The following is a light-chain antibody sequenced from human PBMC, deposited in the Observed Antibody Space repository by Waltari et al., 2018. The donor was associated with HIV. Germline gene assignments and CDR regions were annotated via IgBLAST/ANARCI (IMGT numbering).Light chain of an antibody. J-gene: IGKJ4*01. CDR2: GAS. V-gene: IGKV3-15*01. CDR1: QSVSSN. Sequence: DIVMTQSPATLSVSPGERTTLPCRASQSVSSNLAWYQQKPGQAPRLLIYGASTRATGIPARFSGSGSGTEFTLTISSLQSEDFAVYYCQQYNKWPSLTFGGGTKVEIK. CDR3: QQYNKWPSLT.